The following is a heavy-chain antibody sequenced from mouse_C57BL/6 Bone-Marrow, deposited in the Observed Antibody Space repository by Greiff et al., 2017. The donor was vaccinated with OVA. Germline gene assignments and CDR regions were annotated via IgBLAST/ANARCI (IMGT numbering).Heavy chain of an antibody. CDR3: TRDRGSLDY. Sequence: DVMLVESGEGLVKPGGSLKLSCAASGFTFSGYAMSWVRQTPEKRLEWVAYISSGGDYIYYADTVKGRFTISRDNARNTLYLQMSSLKSEDTAMYYCTRDRGSLDYWGQGTTLTVSS. V-gene: IGHV5-9-1*02. J-gene: IGHJ2*01. CDR1: GFTFSGYA. CDR2: ISSGGDYI. D-gene: IGHD3-1*01.